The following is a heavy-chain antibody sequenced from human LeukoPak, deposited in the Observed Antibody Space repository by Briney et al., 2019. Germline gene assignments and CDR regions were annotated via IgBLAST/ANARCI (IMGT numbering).Heavy chain of an antibody. J-gene: IGHJ4*02. CDR2: IKRDGSEK. CDR1: GFTFSSSW. V-gene: IGHV3-7*01. CDR3: ARDLGIPAAEYFDY. Sequence: GGSLRLSCAASGFTFSSSWMSWVRQVPGKGLEWVANIKRDGSEKNYVDSVKGRFTISRDNAKNSLYLQMNSLRAEDTAVYYYARDLGIPAAEYFDYWGQGTLVTVSS. D-gene: IGHD6-13*01.